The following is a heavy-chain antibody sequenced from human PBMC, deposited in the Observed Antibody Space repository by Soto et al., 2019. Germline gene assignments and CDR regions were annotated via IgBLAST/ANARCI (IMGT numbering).Heavy chain of an antibody. D-gene: IGHD3-3*01. CDR1: GFAVSSNY. CDR3: ARVDWSAGRDY. V-gene: IGHV3-53*01. CDR2: IYSGGNI. J-gene: IGHJ4*02. Sequence: EVQLVESGGGLIQPGGSLRLSCAASGFAVSSNYMSWVRQGPGKGLEWVSHIYSGGNINYAASVKGRFTISRYASKNTLYLQMNSLSADDTAVYFVARVDWSAGRDYWGQGTLVTVSS.